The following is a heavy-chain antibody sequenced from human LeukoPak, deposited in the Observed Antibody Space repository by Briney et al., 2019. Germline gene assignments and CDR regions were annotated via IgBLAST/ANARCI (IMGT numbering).Heavy chain of an antibody. CDR1: GFTFSSYA. J-gene: IGHJ6*02. V-gene: IGHV3-23*01. D-gene: IGHD4-17*01. CDR3: AKYGDYDYYYYGMDV. CDR2: ISGSGGST. Sequence: GGSLRLSCAASGFTFSSYAMSWVRQTPGKGLEWVSAISGSGGSTYYADSVKGPFTISRDNSKNTLYLQMNSLRAEDTAVYYCAKYGDYDYYYYGMDVWGQGTTVTVSS.